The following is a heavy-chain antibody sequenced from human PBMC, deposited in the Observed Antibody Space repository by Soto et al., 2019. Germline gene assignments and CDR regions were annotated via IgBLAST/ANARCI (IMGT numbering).Heavy chain of an antibody. CDR3: ARSHTEGYCTITGCYTRPLYGMDV. Sequence: GASVKVSCKASGYTFSGYYIHWLRQAPGQGLEWMGWINPNSGGTNYAQKFQGRVTVTRDTPTSTAYMELSRLTSDDTAVYYCARSHTEGYCTITGCYTRPLYGMDVWGQGTTVTVSS. CDR2: INPNSGGT. CDR1: GYTFSGYY. J-gene: IGHJ6*02. D-gene: IGHD2-2*02. V-gene: IGHV1-2*02.